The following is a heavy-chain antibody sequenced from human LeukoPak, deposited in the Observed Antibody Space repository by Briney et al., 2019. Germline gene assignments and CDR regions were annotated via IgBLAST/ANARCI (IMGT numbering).Heavy chain of an antibody. CDR3: ARDLEFGELLSYNWFDP. J-gene: IGHJ5*02. Sequence: SETLSLTCTVSGGSLSSYYWSWIRQPAGKGLEWIGRIYTSGSTNYNPSLKSRVTMSVDTSKNQFSLKLSSVTAADTAVYYCARDLEFGELLSYNWFDPWGQGTLVTVSS. CDR2: IYTSGST. D-gene: IGHD3-10*01. CDR1: GGSLSSYY. V-gene: IGHV4-4*07.